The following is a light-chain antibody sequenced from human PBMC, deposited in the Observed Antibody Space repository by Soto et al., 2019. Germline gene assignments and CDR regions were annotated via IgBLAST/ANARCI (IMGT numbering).Light chain of an antibody. J-gene: IGKJ2*01. V-gene: IGKV3-20*01. Sequence: EIVLTQSPGTLSLSPGERATLSCRASQSVSSSYLAWYQQKPGQAPRLLIYGEASRATGIPDRFSGSGSGAGFTLTISRMKAEDFALYYCQQYGSSHFMYTFGQGTKLEIK. CDR1: QSVSSSY. CDR3: QQYGSSHFMYT. CDR2: GEA.